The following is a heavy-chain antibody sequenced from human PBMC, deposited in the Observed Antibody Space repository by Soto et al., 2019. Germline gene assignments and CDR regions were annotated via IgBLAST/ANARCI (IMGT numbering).Heavy chain of an antibody. D-gene: IGHD2-2*01. Sequence: PSVKVPCKASGYTLTTYDINWVRQAPGQGLEWMGWMNPNRTNTGYAEKFQGRVTMTRDTSISTAYMELSSLRYDDTAVYYCVRGGFLSHDHVIIAPATLGFDPWGQGTLVTVSS. CDR2: MNPNRTNT. CDR3: VRGGFLSHDHVIIAPATLGFDP. CDR1: GYTLTTYD. J-gene: IGHJ5*02. V-gene: IGHV1-8*01.